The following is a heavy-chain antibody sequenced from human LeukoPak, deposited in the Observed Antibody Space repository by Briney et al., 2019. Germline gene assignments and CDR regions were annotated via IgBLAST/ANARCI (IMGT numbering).Heavy chain of an antibody. CDR2: ISSSSSYI. CDR1: GFTFSSYS. V-gene: IGHV3-21*01. CDR3: ATPHLGQQLVEDAFDI. J-gene: IGHJ3*02. D-gene: IGHD6-13*01. Sequence: GGSLRLSCAASGFTFSSYSMNWVRQAPGKGLEWVSSISSSSSYIYYADSVKGRFTISRDNAKNSLYLQMNSLRAEDTAVYCCATPHLGQQLVEDAFDIWGQGTMVTVSS.